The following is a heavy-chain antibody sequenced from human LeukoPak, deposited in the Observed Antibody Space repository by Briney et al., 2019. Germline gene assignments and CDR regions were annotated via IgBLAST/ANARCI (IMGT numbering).Heavy chain of an antibody. Sequence: GGSLRLSCAASGFTFSSYAMSWVRQAPGKGLEWVSAISGSGGSTYYADSVKGRFTISRDNSKNTLYLQMNSLRAEDTAVYYCAKVNPLRFDFWSGSKRGGFDYWGQGTLVTVSS. J-gene: IGHJ4*02. CDR3: AKVNPLRFDFWSGSKRGGFDY. D-gene: IGHD3-3*01. CDR2: ISGSGGST. CDR1: GFTFSSYA. V-gene: IGHV3-23*01.